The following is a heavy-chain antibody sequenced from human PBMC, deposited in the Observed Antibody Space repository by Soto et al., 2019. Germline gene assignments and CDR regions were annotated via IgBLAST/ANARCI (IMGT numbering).Heavy chain of an antibody. CDR3: ARTHGAYSAWDY. CDR2: IKQDGSEG. V-gene: IGHV3-7*04. D-gene: IGHD1-26*01. CDR1: GFTFSTYW. Sequence: EVQLVESGGGVVQPGGSLRLSCAASGFTFSTYWMSWVRQAPGKGLEWVANIKQDGSEGYYVDSVKGRLTISRDNAKNSLYLQMNRLRGEDTAVYYCARTHGAYSAWDYWGQGTLVTVSS. J-gene: IGHJ4*02.